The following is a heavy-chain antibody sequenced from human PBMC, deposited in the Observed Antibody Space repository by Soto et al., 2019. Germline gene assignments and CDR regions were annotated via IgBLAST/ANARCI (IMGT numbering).Heavy chain of an antibody. CDR2: MSSTTNYI. Sequence: LRLSCAASGFTFTRYSMNWVRQAPGKGLEGVSSMSSTTNYIYYADSMKGRFTFARDNAKNSVYVEMNSLSAEDTTVYYCARESEDLTSSFDYWGQGTMVTGSS. J-gene: IGHJ4*02. V-gene: IGHV3-21*01. CDR1: GFTFTRYS. CDR3: ARESEDLTSSFDY.